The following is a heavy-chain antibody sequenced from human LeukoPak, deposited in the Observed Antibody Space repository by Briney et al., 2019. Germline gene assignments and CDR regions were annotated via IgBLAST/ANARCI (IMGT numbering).Heavy chain of an antibody. CDR1: GGSFSGYY. V-gene: IGHV4-34*01. CDR3: ARGRGITMVRGAGMDV. J-gene: IGHJ6*02. Sequence: SETLPLTCAVYGGSFSGYYWSWIRQPPGRGLEWIGEINHSGITNYNPSLMSRVTISVDTSRKQFSLKLSSVTAADTAVYYCARGRGITMVRGAGMDVWGQGITVTVSS. CDR2: INHSGIT. D-gene: IGHD3-10*01.